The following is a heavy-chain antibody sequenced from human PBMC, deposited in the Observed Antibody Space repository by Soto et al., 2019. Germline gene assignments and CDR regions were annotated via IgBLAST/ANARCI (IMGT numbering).Heavy chain of an antibody. V-gene: IGHV1-69*13. Sequence: SVKVSCKASGGTFSSYAISWVRQAPGQGLEWMGGIIPIFGTANYAQKFQGRVTITADESTSTAYMELSSLRSEDTAVYYCARDPRDDHLIFDYWGQGTLVTVSS. J-gene: IGHJ4*02. CDR2: IIPIFGTA. CDR3: ARDPRDDHLIFDY. CDR1: GGTFSSYA.